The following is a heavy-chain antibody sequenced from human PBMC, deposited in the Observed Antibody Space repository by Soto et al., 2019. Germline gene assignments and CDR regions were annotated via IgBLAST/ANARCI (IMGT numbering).Heavy chain of an antibody. CDR1: GGSFSGYS. J-gene: IGHJ5*02. CDR2: INPSGGT. CDR3: ARGSMIFGVVALSNWFDP. Sequence: SETLSLPCGVNGGSFSGYSWNWIRQPPGKGLEWIGEINPSGGTKYSPSLNSRVSISVDSSKNQFSLKLTSVTSADPAVYYRARGSMIFGVVALSNWFDPWGQGTLVTVSS. V-gene: IGHV4-34*01. D-gene: IGHD3-3*01.